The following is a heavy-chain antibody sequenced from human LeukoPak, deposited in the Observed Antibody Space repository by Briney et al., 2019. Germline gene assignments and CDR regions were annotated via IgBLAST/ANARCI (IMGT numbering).Heavy chain of an antibody. CDR3: AQGTTVAGRAFDI. D-gene: IGHD6-19*01. V-gene: IGHV3-23*01. CDR1: GFTFSSYA. CDR2: ISVSGVST. J-gene: IGHJ3*02. Sequence: GGSLRLSCAASGFTFSSYAMSWVRQAPGKGLEWVSTISVSGVSTYYADSVKGRFTISRDNSKHTLYLQMSSLRAEDTAVYYCAQGTTVAGRAFDIWGQGTMVTVSS.